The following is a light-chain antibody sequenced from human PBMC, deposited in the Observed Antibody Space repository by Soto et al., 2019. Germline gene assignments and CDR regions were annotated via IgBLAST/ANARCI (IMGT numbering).Light chain of an antibody. J-gene: IGKJ1*01. Sequence: EIVLTQSPGTLSLSPGERATLSCRASQSVSSSYLAWYQQKPGQAPRLLIYGASSRATGIPDRFSGSGSGTDVALTISRREPEDFAVYDCQQYGSSPGTFGQGTKVEIK. CDR1: QSVSSSY. V-gene: IGKV3-20*01. CDR2: GAS. CDR3: QQYGSSPGT.